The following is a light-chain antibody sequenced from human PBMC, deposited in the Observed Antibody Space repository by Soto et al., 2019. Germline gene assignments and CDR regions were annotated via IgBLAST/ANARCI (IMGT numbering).Light chain of an antibody. CDR2: AAT. J-gene: IGKJ1*01. CDR1: QDIRTD. CDR3: LQHHSSPWT. V-gene: IGKV1-17*01. Sequence: DIQVTQSPSYLSASVGDRVTITCRASQDIRTDVAWYQQKPGTAPRRLVFAATSLQTGVPSRFSGDGYATDFTLTITSLQPEDFATYYCLQHHSSPWTFGPGTKVDIK.